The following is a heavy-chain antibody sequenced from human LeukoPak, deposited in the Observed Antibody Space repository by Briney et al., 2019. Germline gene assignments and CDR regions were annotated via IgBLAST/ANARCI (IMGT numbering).Heavy chain of an antibody. D-gene: IGHD2-2*01. J-gene: IGHJ4*02. CDR2: IKPDGSEK. V-gene: IGHV3-7*01. CDR1: GFTFSSHH. CDR3: ARMSSYCDY. Sequence: PGGSLRLSCVVSGFTFSSHHMNWVRQTPGKGLESVATIKPDGSEKYYVDSVKGRFTISRDNAKSSLYLQMNSLRVEDTGVYFCARMSSYCDYWGQGTLVTVSS.